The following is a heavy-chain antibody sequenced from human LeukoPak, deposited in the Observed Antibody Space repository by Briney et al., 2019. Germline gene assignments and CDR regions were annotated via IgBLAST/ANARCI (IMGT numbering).Heavy chain of an antibody. J-gene: IGHJ3*02. CDR1: GGSISSGGYY. D-gene: IGHD2-8*02. V-gene: IGHV4-31*03. CDR2: IYYSGST. Sequence: PSQTLSFTCTVSGGSISSGGYYWSWIRQHPGKGLEWIGYIYYSGSTYYNPSLKSRVTISVDTSKNQFSLKLSSVTAADTAVYYCARVSGGVYAFDIWGQGTMVTVSS. CDR3: ARVSGGVYAFDI.